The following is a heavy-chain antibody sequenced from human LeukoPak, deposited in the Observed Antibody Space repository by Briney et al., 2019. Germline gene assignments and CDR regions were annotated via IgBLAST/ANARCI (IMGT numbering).Heavy chain of an antibody. CDR3: TSDLDKSDGL. CDR1: ELPLSGYG. Sequence: GGSLGSSCEAPELPLSGYGRGWFGRLPGRGWEWVANINFDGSEKYYVDSVKGRFTISRDNAKSSLYLQMNSLRAEDTAVYYCTSDLDKSDGLWGQGTKVTVSS. V-gene: IGHV3-7*01. CDR2: INFDGSEK. D-gene: IGHD2-8*01. J-gene: IGHJ3*01.